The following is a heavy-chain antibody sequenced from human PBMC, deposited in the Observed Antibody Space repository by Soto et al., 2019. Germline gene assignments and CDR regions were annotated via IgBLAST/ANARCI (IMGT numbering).Heavy chain of an antibody. J-gene: IGHJ6*02. V-gene: IGHV1-18*01. CDR1: GYTFTSYG. D-gene: IGHD6-19*01. CDR3: AVAGAGQNPYYYYGMDV. Sequence: QVQLVQSGAEVKKPGASVKVSCKASGYTFTSYGISWVRQAPGQGLEWMGWISAYNGNTNYAQKLQGRVTMTTDTPTSTPYMELGSLRSDDTAVYYCAVAGAGQNPYYYYGMDVWGQGTTVTVSS. CDR2: ISAYNGNT.